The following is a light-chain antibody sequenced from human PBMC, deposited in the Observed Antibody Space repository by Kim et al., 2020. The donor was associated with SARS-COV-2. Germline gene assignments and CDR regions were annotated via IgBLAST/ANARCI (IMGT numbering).Light chain of an antibody. CDR3: QQYNNWPPWT. CDR2: GAS. Sequence: SPGDSPPLSDRASQRVTSNLACYQQTPGQAPRLLLYGASTRATGIPARFSGSGSGTEFTLTISSLQSEDFAVYYCQQYNNWPPWTFGQGTKVDIK. CDR1: QRVTSN. J-gene: IGKJ1*01. V-gene: IGKV3-15*01.